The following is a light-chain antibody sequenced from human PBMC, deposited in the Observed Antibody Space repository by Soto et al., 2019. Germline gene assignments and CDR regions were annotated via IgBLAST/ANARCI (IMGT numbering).Light chain of an antibody. CDR1: QSISSW. Sequence: DIQMTQSPSTLSASVGDRVTIVCRASQSISSWLAWYQQKPWKAPKLLIDTASTLESGVPSRFSGSGSGTEFTLTISSLQPDGFATYYRQHYHTFPVTFGQGTKLEI. V-gene: IGKV1-5*03. J-gene: IGKJ2*01. CDR2: TAS. CDR3: QHYHTFPVT.